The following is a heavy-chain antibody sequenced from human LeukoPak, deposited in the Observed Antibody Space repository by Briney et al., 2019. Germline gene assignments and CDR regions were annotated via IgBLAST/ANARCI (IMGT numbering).Heavy chain of an antibody. CDR2: ISSSGSTI. J-gene: IGHJ6*03. D-gene: IGHD6-6*01. CDR3: ARDYSSSPYYYYYMDV. V-gene: IGHV3-11*01. CDR1: GFTFSDYY. Sequence: GGSLRLSCAASGFTFSDYYMSWIRQAPGKGLEWVSYISSSGSTIYYADSVKGRLTISRDNAKNSLYLQMNSLRAEDTAVYYCARDYSSSPYYYYYMDVWGKGTTVTVSS.